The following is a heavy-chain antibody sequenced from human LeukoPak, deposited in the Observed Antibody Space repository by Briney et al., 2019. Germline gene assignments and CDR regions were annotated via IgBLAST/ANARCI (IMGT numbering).Heavy chain of an antibody. CDR2: IYSGGST. Sequence: GGSLRLSCAASGFTVSSNYMSWVRQAPGKGLEWVSVIYSGGSTYYADSVKGRFTISRDNSKNTLYLQMNSLRAEDTAMYYCARSRYSSSEFDYWGQGTLVTVSS. CDR3: ARSRYSSSEFDY. V-gene: IGHV3-53*01. J-gene: IGHJ4*02. D-gene: IGHD6-13*01. CDR1: GFTVSSNY.